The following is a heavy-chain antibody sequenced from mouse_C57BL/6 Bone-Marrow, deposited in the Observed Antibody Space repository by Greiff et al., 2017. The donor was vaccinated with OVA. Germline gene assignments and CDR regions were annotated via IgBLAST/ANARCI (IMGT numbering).Heavy chain of an antibody. V-gene: IGHV5-4*01. J-gene: IGHJ3*01. CDR1: GFTFSSYA. CDR2: ISAGGSYT. D-gene: IGHD1-1*01. Sequence: EVNVVESGGGLVKPGGSLKLSCAASGFTFSSYAMPWVRQTPEQRLEWVATISAGGSYTYYPDNVKGRFTISRDNAKNNLYLQMSHLKSEDTAMYYCARDIPSDYGSSYPFAYWGQGTLVTVSA. CDR3: ARDIPSDYGSSYPFAY.